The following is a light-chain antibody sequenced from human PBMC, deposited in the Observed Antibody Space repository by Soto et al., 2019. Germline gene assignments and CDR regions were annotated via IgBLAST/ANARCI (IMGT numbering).Light chain of an antibody. CDR3: QQRSNWPLT. CDR1: QSVNYY. V-gene: IGKV3-11*01. Sequence: EIVLTQSPATLSLSPGERATLSCRASQSVNYYLAWYQQKPGQAPRLLIYDASNWATGIPARFSGSGSGADFTLTISSLEPEDSAIFYCQQRSNWPLTFGGGTKVEIK. J-gene: IGKJ4*01. CDR2: DAS.